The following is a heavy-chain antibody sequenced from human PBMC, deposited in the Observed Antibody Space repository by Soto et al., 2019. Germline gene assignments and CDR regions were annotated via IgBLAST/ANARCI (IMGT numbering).Heavy chain of an antibody. Sequence: GGSLRLSCAASGFTFSSYGMHWVRQAPGKGLEWVAVIWYDGSNKYYADSVKGRFTISRDNSKNTLYLQMNSLRAEDTAVYYCAREMLPTFLGYYYYYGMDVWGQGTTVTVSS. D-gene: IGHD3-16*01. CDR3: AREMLPTFLGYYYYYGMDV. CDR2: IWYDGSNK. CDR1: GFTFSSYG. V-gene: IGHV3-33*01. J-gene: IGHJ6*02.